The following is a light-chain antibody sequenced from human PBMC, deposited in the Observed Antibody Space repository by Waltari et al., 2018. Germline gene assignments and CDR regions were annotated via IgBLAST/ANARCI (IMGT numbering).Light chain of an antibody. J-gene: IGKJ5*01. V-gene: IGKV3-20*01. Sequence: EVVLTQSPGTLSLSPGERATLSCRASQTVSLSYLAWYQQKPGQSPRLLIYDASRRATGIPDRFTGSGSGTDFTHTISRLEPEDFAVYYCQQYGSSPITFGQGTRLEIK. CDR3: QQYGSSPIT. CDR2: DAS. CDR1: QTVSLSY.